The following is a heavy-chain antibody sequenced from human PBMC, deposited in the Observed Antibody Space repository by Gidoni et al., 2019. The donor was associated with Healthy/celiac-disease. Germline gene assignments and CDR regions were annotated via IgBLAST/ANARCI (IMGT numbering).Heavy chain of an antibody. J-gene: IGHJ5*02. CDR3: ARVLGAIGWFDP. V-gene: IGHV1-46*01. CDR1: GYTFTSYY. D-gene: IGHD1-26*01. Sequence: QVQLVQSGAEVKKPGASVKVSCKASGYTFTSYYMHWVRQAPGQGLEWMGIINPSGGSTSYAQKFQGGVTMTRDTSTSTVYMELSSLRSEDTAVYYCARVLGAIGWFDPWGQGTLVTVSS. CDR2: INPSGGST.